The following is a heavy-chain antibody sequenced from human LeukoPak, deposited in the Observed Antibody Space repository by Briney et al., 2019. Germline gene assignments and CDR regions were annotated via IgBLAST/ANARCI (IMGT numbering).Heavy chain of an antibody. CDR2: IYYDGSNK. Sequence: GGSLRLSCAASEFSFSSHAMHWGRQAPGKGLEWVAVIYYDGSNKYYADSVKGRFTISRDNSKNTLYLQMNSLRAEDTAVYYCARDQGSGGSGWYLDYWGQGTLVTVSS. J-gene: IGHJ4*02. CDR1: EFSFSSHA. CDR3: ARDQGSGGSGWYLDY. D-gene: IGHD3-10*01. V-gene: IGHV3-33*01.